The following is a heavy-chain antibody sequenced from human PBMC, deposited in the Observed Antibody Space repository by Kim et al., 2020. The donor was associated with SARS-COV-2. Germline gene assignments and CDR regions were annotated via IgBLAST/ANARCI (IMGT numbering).Heavy chain of an antibody. CDR2: IYYTGST. D-gene: IGHD5-12*01. CDR1: GGSVNGYD. J-gene: IGHJ4*02. Sequence: SETLSLMCTVSGGSVNGYDWSWIRQPPGKGPEWIGFIYYTGSTNYKASLKSRVTMSVNTPKNQFSLKLSAVTAADTAEYYCARYIVATYDFDFWGQGTLVTVSS. CDR3: ARYIVATYDFDF. V-gene: IGHV4-59*08.